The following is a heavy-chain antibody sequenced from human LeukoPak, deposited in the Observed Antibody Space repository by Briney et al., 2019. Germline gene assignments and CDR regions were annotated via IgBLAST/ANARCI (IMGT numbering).Heavy chain of an antibody. CDR3: ARAGLETYYGKSYFDY. CDR2: VYYSGST. V-gene: IGHV4-39*01. J-gene: IGHJ4*02. Sequence: SETLSLTCTVSGGSISSSSYYWGWIRQPPGKGLEWIGSVYYSGSTYYNPSLKSRVTISVDTSKNQFSLKLSSVTAADTAVYYCARAGLETYYGKSYFDYWGQGTLGTVSS. CDR1: GGSISSSSYY. D-gene: IGHD3-10*01.